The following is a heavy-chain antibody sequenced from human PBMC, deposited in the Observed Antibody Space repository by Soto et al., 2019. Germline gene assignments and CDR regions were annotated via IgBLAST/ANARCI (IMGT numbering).Heavy chain of an antibody. V-gene: IGHV4-30-4*01. CDR3: AREVIPLTTDWYFDL. CDR1: GGSIGCGGCGLYY. CDR2: IYDSGST. J-gene: IGHJ2*01. Sequence: SETLSLTCTVSGGSIGCGGCGLYYWSWIRQPPGKGLEWIGYIYDSGSTYYNPSLKSRVTISVDTSKNQFSLRLSSVTAADTAVYYCAREVIPLTTDWYFDLRGGGTLVTVSS. D-gene: IGHD4-17*01.